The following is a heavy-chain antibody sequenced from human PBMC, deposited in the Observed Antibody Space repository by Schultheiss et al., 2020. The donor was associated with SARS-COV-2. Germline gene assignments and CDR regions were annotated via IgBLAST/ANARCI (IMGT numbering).Heavy chain of an antibody. CDR2: TYYRSKWYN. D-gene: IGHD2-2*01. CDR3: ARDRRGYCSSTSCSDNLNWFDP. J-gene: IGHJ5*02. CDR1: GDSVSSNSAA. Sequence: SETLSLTCAISGDSVSSNSAAWNWIRQSPSRGLEWLGRTYYRSKWYNDYAVSVKSRITINPDTSKNQFSLQLNSVTPEDTAVYYCARDRRGYCSSTSCSDNLNWFDPWGQGTLVTVSS. V-gene: IGHV6-1*01.